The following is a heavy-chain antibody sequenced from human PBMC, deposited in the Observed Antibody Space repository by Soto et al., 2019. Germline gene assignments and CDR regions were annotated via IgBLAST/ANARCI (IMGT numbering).Heavy chain of an antibody. J-gene: IGHJ6*02. V-gene: IGHV1-69*13. CDR2: IIPIFGTA. D-gene: IGHD1-26*01. Sequence: SVKVSCKASGGTFSSYAISWVRQAPGQGLEWMGGIIPIFGTANYAQKFQGRVTITADESTSTAYVELSSLRSEDTAVYYCARDPLGYQSLLYYYYGMDVWGQGTTVTVSS. CDR3: ARDPLGYQSLLYYYYGMDV. CDR1: GGTFSSYA.